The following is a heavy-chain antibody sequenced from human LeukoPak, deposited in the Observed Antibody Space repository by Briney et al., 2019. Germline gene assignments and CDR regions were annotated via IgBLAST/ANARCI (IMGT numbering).Heavy chain of an antibody. CDR3: ARDLGNYYGSGSPDY. V-gene: IGHV1-69*01. J-gene: IGHJ4*02. CDR2: IIPIFGTA. D-gene: IGHD3-10*01. Sequence: SVKVSCKASGGTFSSYAISWVRQAPGQGLEWMGGIIPIFGTANYAQKFQGRVTITADESTSTAYMELSRLRSDDTAVYYCARDLGNYYGSGSPDYWGQGTLVTVSS. CDR1: GGTFSSYA.